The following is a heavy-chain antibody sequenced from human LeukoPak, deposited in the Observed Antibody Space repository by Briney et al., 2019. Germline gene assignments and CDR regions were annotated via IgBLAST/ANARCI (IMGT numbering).Heavy chain of an antibody. CDR3: ARLSGTPDAFDI. V-gene: IGHV5-51*01. J-gene: IGHJ3*02. CDR2: IYPGDSDT. D-gene: IGHD1-1*01. CDR1: GERFTSNW. Sequence: GESLKISCKAYGERFTSNWIGWVRQMPGKGLEWMGIIYPGDSDTRYSPSFQGQVTISVEESISTAYLQWSSLKASDTAIYYCARLSGTPDAFDIWGPGTMVSVSS.